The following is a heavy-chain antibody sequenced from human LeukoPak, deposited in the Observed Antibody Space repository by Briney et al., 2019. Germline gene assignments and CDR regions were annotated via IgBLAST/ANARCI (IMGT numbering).Heavy chain of an antibody. CDR3: ARRIYDFWSGFDY. Sequence: SETLSLTCTVFGGSLSSSSYYWGWIRQPPGKGLEWIGTIYYSGSTYYNPSLKSRVTISVDTSKNQFSLKLSSVTAADTSMYYCARRIYDFWSGFDYWGQGALVTVSS. D-gene: IGHD3-3*01. J-gene: IGHJ4*02. CDR1: GGSLSSSSYY. V-gene: IGHV4-39*01. CDR2: IYYSGST.